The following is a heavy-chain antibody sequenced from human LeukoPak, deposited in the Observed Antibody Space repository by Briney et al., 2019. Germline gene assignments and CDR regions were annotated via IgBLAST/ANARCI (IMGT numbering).Heavy chain of an antibody. V-gene: IGHV3-13*01. CDR1: GFTFGSYD. CDR3: ARVGYSSGWYRN. Sequence: GGSLRLSCAASGFTFGSYDMHWVRQATGKGLEWVSAIGTAGDTYYPGSVKGRFTISRENAKNTLYLQMNSLRAEDTAVYYCARVGYSSGWYRNWGQGTLVTVSS. CDR2: IGTAGDT. D-gene: IGHD6-19*01. J-gene: IGHJ4*02.